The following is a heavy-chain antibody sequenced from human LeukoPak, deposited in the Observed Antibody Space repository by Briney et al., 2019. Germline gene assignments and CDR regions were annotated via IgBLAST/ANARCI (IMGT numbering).Heavy chain of an antibody. CDR1: GCTFSSYA. V-gene: IGHV1-69*06. CDR3: ALRVVVPAANYNWFDP. CDR2: IIPIFGTA. J-gene: IGHJ5*02. Sequence: SVKVSCKASGCTFSSYAISWVRQAPGQGLEWMGGIIPIFGTANYAQKFQGRVTITADKSTSTAYMELSSLRSEDTAVYYCALRVVVPAANYNWFDPWGQGTLVTVSS. D-gene: IGHD2-2*01.